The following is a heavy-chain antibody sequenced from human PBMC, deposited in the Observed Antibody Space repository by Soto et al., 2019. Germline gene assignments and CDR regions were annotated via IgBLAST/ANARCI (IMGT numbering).Heavy chain of an antibody. CDR2: IYYSGST. D-gene: IGHD3-10*01. J-gene: IGHJ4*02. CDR1: GGSISSSSYY. V-gene: IGHV4-61*05. CDR3: ARHQMVRGALSH. Sequence: SLTCTVSGGSISSSSYYWGWIRQPPGKGLEWIGYIYYSGSTNYNPSLKSRVTISVDTSKDQFSLKLSSVTAADTAVYYCARHQMVRGALSHWGQGTLVTVSS.